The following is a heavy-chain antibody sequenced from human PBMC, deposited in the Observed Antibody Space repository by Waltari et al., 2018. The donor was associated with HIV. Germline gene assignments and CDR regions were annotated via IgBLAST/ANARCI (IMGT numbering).Heavy chain of an antibody. J-gene: IGHJ4*02. CDR3: ARSSSWYIDY. CDR1: GGSISSGGYY. D-gene: IGHD6-13*01. Sequence: QVQLQESGPGLVKPSQTLSLTCTVSGGSISSGGYYWSWIRQHQGKGLGWIGYIYYSGSTYYNPSLNSRVTISVDTSKNQFSLKLSSVTAAYTAVYYCARSSSWYIDYWGQGTLVTVSS. CDR2: IYYSGST. V-gene: IGHV4-31*03.